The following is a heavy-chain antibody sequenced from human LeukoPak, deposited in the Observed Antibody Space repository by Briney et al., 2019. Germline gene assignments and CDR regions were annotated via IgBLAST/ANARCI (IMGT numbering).Heavy chain of an antibody. CDR2: ISSSGSTI. D-gene: IGHD3-10*02. V-gene: IGHV3-48*03. CDR3: AELGITIIGGV. Sequence: GGSLRLSCAASGFTFSSYEMNWVRQAPGKGLEWVSYISSSGSTIDYADSLKGRFTISRDNTKNSLYLQMNSLRAEDTAVYYCAELGITIIGGVWGKGTTVTISS. CDR1: GFTFSSYE. J-gene: IGHJ6*04.